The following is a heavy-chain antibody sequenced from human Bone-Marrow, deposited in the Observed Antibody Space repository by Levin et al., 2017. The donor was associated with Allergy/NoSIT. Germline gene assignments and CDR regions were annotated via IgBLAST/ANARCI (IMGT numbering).Heavy chain of an antibody. J-gene: IGHJ5*02. Sequence: SSETLSLTCTVSGGSISSGDYYWSWIRQPPGKGLEWIGYIYYSGSTYYNPSLKSRVTISVDTSKNQFSLKLSSVTAADTAVYYCARYKPVTMGNWFDPWGQGTLVTVSS. V-gene: IGHV4-30-4*01. CDR3: ARYKPVTMGNWFDP. CDR2: IYYSGST. D-gene: IGHD1-1*01. CDR1: GGSISSGDYY.